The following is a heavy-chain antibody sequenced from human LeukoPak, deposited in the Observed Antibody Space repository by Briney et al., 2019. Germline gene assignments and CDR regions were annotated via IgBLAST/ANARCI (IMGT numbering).Heavy chain of an antibody. CDR2: IYYSGST. J-gene: IGHJ4*02. Sequence: PSETLSLTCTVSGGSISSHYWSWIRQPPGKGLEWIGYIYYSGSTNYNPSLKSRVTISVDTSKNQFSLKLSSVTAADTAVYYCARGSDGCNPLDYWGQGTLVTVSS. V-gene: IGHV4-59*11. CDR1: GGSISSHY. D-gene: IGHD5-24*01. CDR3: ARGSDGCNPLDY.